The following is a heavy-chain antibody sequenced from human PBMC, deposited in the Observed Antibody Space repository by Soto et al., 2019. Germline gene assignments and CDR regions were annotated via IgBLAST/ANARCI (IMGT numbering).Heavy chain of an antibody. CDR1: GYTFTGYY. Sequence: ASVKVSCKASGYTFTGYYMHWVRQAPGQGLEWMGWINPNSGGTNYAQKFQGWVTMTRDTSISTAYMELSRLRSDDTAVYYCARVRNYGGNAEGYYGMDVWGQGTTVTVSS. D-gene: IGHD4-17*01. CDR3: ARVRNYGGNAEGYYGMDV. J-gene: IGHJ6*02. CDR2: INPNSGGT. V-gene: IGHV1-2*04.